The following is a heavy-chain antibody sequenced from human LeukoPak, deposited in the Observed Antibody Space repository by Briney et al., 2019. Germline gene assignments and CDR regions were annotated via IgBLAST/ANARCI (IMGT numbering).Heavy chain of an antibody. CDR3: ARDLGIAAAAP. Sequence: GGSLRLSCAASGFTFSSYAMHWVRQAPGKGLEWVAVISYDGSNKYYADSVKGRFTISRDNSKNTLYLQMNSLRAEDTAVYYCARDLGIAAAAPWGQGTMVTVSS. CDR2: ISYDGSNK. D-gene: IGHD6-13*01. J-gene: IGHJ3*01. CDR1: GFTFSSYA. V-gene: IGHV3-30*01.